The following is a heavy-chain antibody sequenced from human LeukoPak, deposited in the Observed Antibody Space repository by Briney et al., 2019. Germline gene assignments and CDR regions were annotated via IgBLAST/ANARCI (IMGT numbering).Heavy chain of an antibody. CDR2: IYYSGST. V-gene: IGHV4-59*01. CDR1: GGSISSYY. D-gene: IGHD6-13*01. Sequence: SETLSLTCTVSGGSISSYYWSWIRQPPGKGLEWIGYIYYSGSTNYNPSLNSRVTISVDTSKNQFSLKLSSVTAADTAVYYCARDPGSSWYRFDYWGQGTLVTVSS. CDR3: ARDPGSSWYRFDY. J-gene: IGHJ4*02.